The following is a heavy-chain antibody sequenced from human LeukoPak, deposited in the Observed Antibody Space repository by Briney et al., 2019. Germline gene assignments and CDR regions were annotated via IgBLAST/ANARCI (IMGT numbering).Heavy chain of an antibody. CDR3: ARGPASWDQMFDLVDP. V-gene: IGHV4-30-4*01. J-gene: IGHJ5*02. Sequence: SETLSLTCTVSGGSISSGDYYRSWIRQPPGKGLEWIRYIYYSGSTYYNPSLKSRVTISVDTSKNQFSLKLSSVTAADTAVYYCARGPASWDQMFDLVDPWGQGTLVTGSS. D-gene: IGHD3-9*01. CDR2: IYYSGST. CDR1: GGSISSGDYY.